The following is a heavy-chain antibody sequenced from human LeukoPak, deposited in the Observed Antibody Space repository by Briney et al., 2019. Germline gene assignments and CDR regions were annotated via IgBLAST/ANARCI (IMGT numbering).Heavy chain of an antibody. Sequence: QTGGSLRLSCAASGFTFSSYAMSWVRQAPGKGLEWVSAISGSGGSTYYADSVKGRFTISRDNSKNTLYLQMNRLRADDTAVYYCAKYLTVAGSTGYFDYWGQGPLVTVSS. D-gene: IGHD6-19*01. CDR1: GFTFSSYA. J-gene: IGHJ4*02. CDR2: ISGSGGST. V-gene: IGHV3-23*01. CDR3: AKYLTVAGSTGYFDY.